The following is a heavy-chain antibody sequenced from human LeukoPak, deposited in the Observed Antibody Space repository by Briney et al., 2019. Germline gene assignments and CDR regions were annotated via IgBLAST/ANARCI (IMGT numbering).Heavy chain of an antibody. CDR2: ISGSGGST. J-gene: IGHJ6*03. CDR1: GFTFSSYA. V-gene: IGHV3-23*01. CDR3: AEAYGSGNNYYYMDV. Sequence: GGSLRLSCAASGFTFSSYAMSWVRQAPGKGLEWVSAISGSGGSTYYADSVKGRFTISRDNSKNTLYLQMNSLRAEDTAVYYCAEAYGSGNNYYYMDVWGKGTTVTVSS. D-gene: IGHD3-10*01.